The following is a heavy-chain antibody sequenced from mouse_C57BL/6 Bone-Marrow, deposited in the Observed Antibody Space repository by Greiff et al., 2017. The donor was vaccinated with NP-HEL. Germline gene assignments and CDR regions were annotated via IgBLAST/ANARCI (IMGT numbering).Heavy chain of an antibody. CDR2: IYPGSGST. Sequence: VQLQQPGAELVKPGASVKMSCKASGYTFTSYWITWVKQRPGQGLEWIGDIYPGSGSTNYNEKFKSKATLTVDTSSSTAYMQLSSLTSEDSAVYYCARWYYYGSSPRFAYWGQGTLVTVSA. V-gene: IGHV1-55*01. CDR1: GYTFTSYW. D-gene: IGHD1-1*01. CDR3: ARWYYYGSSPRFAY. J-gene: IGHJ3*01.